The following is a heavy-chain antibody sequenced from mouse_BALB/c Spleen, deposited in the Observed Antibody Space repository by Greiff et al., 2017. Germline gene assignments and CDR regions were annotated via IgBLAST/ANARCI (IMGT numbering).Heavy chain of an antibody. V-gene: IGHV1-67*01. Sequence: VQLQQSGPELVRPGVSVKLSCKGSGYTFTDYAMHWVKQSHAKRLEWIGVISTYYGNTNYNQKFKGKATMTVDKSSSTAYMELARLTSEDSAIYYCSSRYDGIDYWGQGTTLTVSS. D-gene: IGHD2-3*01. CDR2: ISTYYGNT. CDR1: GYTFTDYA. CDR3: SSRYDGIDY. J-gene: IGHJ2*01.